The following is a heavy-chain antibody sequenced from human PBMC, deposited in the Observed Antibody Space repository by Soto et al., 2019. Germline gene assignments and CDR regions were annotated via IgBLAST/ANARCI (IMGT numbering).Heavy chain of an antibody. Sequence: SETLSLTCSASGGSISSSSYYWGWNRQPPGKGMEWIGRIYYSGSTYYNPSLKSPVTISVDTSKNQFSLKLSSVTAADTAVYYCARDITTRVDYYYYGMDVWGQGTTVTVS. J-gene: IGHJ6*02. CDR3: ARDITTRVDYYYYGMDV. CDR2: IYYSGST. V-gene: IGHV4-39*02. D-gene: IGHD2-2*01. CDR1: GGSISSSSYY.